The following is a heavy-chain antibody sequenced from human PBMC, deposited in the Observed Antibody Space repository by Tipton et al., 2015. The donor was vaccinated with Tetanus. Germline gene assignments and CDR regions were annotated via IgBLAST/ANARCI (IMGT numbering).Heavy chain of an antibody. V-gene: IGHV3-21*06. Sequence: SLRLSCAASGFTFSTYSMNWVRQAPGKGLEWVSSISSSGSHMYYAESVRGRFSISRDNAKNSLYLQMNSLRADDTALYYCAREGSSGWFAPWGRGPLVTVSS. CDR3: AREGSSGWFAP. D-gene: IGHD1-26*01. J-gene: IGHJ5*02. CDR1: GFTFSTYS. CDR2: ISSSGSHM.